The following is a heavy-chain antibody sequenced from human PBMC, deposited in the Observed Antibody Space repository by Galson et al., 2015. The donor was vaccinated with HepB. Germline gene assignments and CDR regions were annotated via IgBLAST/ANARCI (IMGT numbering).Heavy chain of an antibody. CDR1: GYIFTSYG. Sequence: SVKVSCKASGYIFTSYGITWVRQAPGQGLEWVGWINPYNDGINYAQNLQARVTMTTDTSTSTAYMELRSLRSDDTAVYYCARGPWFGELTGILVLQHWGQGTLVTVSS. J-gene: IGHJ1*01. V-gene: IGHV1-18*01. CDR3: ARGPWFGELTGILVLQH. D-gene: IGHD3-10*01. CDR2: INPYNDGI.